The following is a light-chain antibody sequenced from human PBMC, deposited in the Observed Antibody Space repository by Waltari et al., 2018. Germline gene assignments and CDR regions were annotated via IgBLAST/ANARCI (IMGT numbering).Light chain of an antibody. Sequence: EIVLTQSPATLSLSPGERVPLSCRASQSVSRSLAWYQQKPGQAPRLLFHDVSNRATGIPARFSVSGSGTDFTLTISSLEAEDFAVYYCQQRSNWPPTFGQGTKVEIK. J-gene: IGKJ1*01. CDR1: QSVSRS. V-gene: IGKV3-11*01. CDR3: QQRSNWPPT. CDR2: DVS.